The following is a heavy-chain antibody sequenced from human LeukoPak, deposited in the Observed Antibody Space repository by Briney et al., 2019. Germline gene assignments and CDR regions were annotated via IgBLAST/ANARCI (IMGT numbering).Heavy chain of an antibody. CDR3: ARDTADAFDI. CDR1: GGSVSSGSYY. J-gene: IGHJ3*02. D-gene: IGHD4-17*01. Sequence: SETLSLTCTVSGGSVSSGSYYWSWIRQPPGKGLEWIGYIYYSGSTNYNPSLKSRVTISVDTSKNQFSLKLSSVTAADTAVYYCARDTADAFDIWGQGTMVTVSS. CDR2: IYYSGST. V-gene: IGHV4-61*01.